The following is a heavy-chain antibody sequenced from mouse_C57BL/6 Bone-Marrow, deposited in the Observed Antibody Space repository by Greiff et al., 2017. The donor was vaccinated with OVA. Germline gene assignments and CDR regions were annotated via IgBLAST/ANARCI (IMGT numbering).Heavy chain of an antibody. CDR2: IDPETCGT. V-gene: IGHV1-23*01. Sequence: QVQLKESGAELVRPGASVKLSCKASGYTFTDYEMHCVKQTPVHGLEWIGAIDPETCGTAYNQKFKGKATLTADKSSSTAYMQLSSLTSEDSAVYYCARWVLRSPSARGQGTTLTVSS. CDR3: ARWVLRSPSA. D-gene: IGHD1-1*01. J-gene: IGHJ2*01. CDR1: GYTFTDYE.